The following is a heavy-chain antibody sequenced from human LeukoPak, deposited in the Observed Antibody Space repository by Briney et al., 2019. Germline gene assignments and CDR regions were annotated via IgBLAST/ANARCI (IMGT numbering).Heavy chain of an antibody. CDR1: GYTFTSYG. J-gene: IGHJ4*02. CDR2: ISAYNGNT. Sequence: ASVKVSCKASGYTFTSYGISWVRQAPGQGLERMGWISAYNGNTNYAQKLQGRVTMTTDTSTSTAYMELRSLRSDDTAVYYCASSPYYYDSSGYYYWGQGTLVTVSS. V-gene: IGHV1-18*01. CDR3: ASSPYYYDSSGYYY. D-gene: IGHD3-22*01.